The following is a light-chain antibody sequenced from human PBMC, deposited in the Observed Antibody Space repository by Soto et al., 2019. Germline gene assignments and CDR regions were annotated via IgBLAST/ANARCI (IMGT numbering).Light chain of an antibody. Sequence: DIQMTQSPSSLSAPVGGRVTITCRASQGIRRDLGWYKQKPGKAPTRLIYAVSSLHSGVPSRFSGSGSGTEIPHTINTPKPEDPAIYYCLQHNSYPLTFGGGTKFKSK. CDR3: LQHNSYPLT. V-gene: IGKV1-17*01. J-gene: IGKJ4*01. CDR2: AVS. CDR1: QGIRRD.